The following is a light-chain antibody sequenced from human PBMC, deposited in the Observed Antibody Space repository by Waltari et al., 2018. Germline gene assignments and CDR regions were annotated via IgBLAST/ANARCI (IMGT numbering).Light chain of an antibody. V-gene: IGKV1-5*03. CDR2: KAS. J-gene: IGKJ1*01. Sequence: DIQMTQSPSTLSASVGDRVALTCRASQSVSSLLAWYQQKPGKAPKLLIYKASSLESGVPSRFSGSGSGTEFTLTISSLQPDDFATYYCQQYSSYSWTFGQGTKVEIK. CDR1: QSVSSL. CDR3: QQYSSYSWT.